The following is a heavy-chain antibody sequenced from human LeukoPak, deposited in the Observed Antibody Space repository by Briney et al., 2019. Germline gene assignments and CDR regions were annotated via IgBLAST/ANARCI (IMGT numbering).Heavy chain of an antibody. CDR2: ISGSGGST. CDR3: AREAADGSGSYLFLVFDY. Sequence: PGGSLRLSRAASGFTFSSYAMSWVRQAPGKGLEWVSAISGSGGSTYYADSVKGRFTISRDNSKNTLYLQMNSLRAEDTAVYYCAREAADGSGSYLFLVFDYWGQGTLVTVSS. D-gene: IGHD3-10*01. J-gene: IGHJ4*02. V-gene: IGHV3-23*01. CDR1: GFTFSSYA.